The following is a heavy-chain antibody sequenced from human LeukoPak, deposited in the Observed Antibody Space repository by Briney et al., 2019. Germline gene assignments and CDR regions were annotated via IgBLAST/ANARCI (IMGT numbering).Heavy chain of an antibody. V-gene: IGHV4-34*01. CDR2: INHSGST. CDR1: GGSFSGYH. J-gene: IGHJ5*02. D-gene: IGHD6-6*01. Sequence: SETLSPTCGVYGGSFSGYHWTWIRLRPGKGLEWIGDINHSGSTHYNPSLKSRVTISVDTSNNQFSLKLHSVTAADTAVYYCARGFPSSSRWFDPWGQGTLATVSS. CDR3: ARGFPSSSRWFDP.